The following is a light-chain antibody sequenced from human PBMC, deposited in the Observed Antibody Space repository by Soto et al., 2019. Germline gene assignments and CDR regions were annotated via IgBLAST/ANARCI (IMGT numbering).Light chain of an antibody. CDR1: SSDVGGYNY. J-gene: IGLJ1*01. CDR3: CSYAGIYV. V-gene: IGLV2-11*01. CDR2: DVS. Sequence: QSVLTQPRSVSGSPGQSVTISCTGTSSDVGGYNYVSWYQQHPGKAPKLIIYDVSKRPSGVPDRFSGSKSGNTASLTISGLQTEDEADYYCCSYAGIYVFGTGTKLTVL.